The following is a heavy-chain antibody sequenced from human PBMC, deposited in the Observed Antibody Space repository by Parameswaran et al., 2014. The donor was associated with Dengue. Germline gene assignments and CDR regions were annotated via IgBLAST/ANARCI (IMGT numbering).Heavy chain of an antibody. V-gene: IGHV3-21*01. Sequence: VRQAPGKGLEWVACISTSGSHIYYADSVKGRFTISRDNAKKSLDLQMNSLRAEDTAVYYCARVAGVEAYYYYGMDVWGQGTTVTVSS. J-gene: IGHJ6*02. CDR2: ISTSGSHI. D-gene: IGHD3-10*01. CDR3: ARVAGVEAYYYYGMDV.